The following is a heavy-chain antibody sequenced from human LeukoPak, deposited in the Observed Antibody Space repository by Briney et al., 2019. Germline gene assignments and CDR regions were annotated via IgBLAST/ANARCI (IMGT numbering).Heavy chain of an antibody. Sequence: GGSLRLSCAASGFTFSNAWMSWVRQAPGRGLGWVGRIKRKGDDGTIDYAAPVKGRLSISRDDSKNTLYLQMNSLKSEDTAVYYCTAGTGRSDFDYWGQGTLVTVSS. V-gene: IGHV3-15*01. D-gene: IGHD3/OR15-3a*01. CDR3: TAGTGRSDFDY. J-gene: IGHJ4*02. CDR1: GFTFSNAW. CDR2: IKRKGDDGTI.